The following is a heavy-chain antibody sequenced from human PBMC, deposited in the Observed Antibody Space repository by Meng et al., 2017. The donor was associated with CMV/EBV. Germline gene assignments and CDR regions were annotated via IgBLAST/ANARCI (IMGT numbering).Heavy chain of an antibody. CDR1: GFTFSSYS. Sequence: GESLKISCAASGFTFSSYSMNWVRQASGKGLEWVSSISSSSSYIYYADSVKGRFTISRDNAKNSLYLQMNSLRAEDTAVYYCARGYYGSGSYFPSFAYWGQGTLVTVSS. CDR2: ISSSSSYI. D-gene: IGHD3-10*01. CDR3: ARGYYGSGSYFPSFAY. J-gene: IGHJ4*02. V-gene: IGHV3-21*01.